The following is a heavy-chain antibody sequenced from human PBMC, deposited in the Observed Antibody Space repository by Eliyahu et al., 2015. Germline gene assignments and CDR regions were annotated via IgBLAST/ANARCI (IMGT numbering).Heavy chain of an antibody. V-gene: IGHV3-48*04. CDR1: GFTFSNFG. J-gene: IGHJ5*02. D-gene: IGHD1-26*01. Sequence: EVQLVESGGGLEQPGGSLXLXCAAXGFTFSNFGMNWVRQAPGKGLEWVSYISSSSSTIYYADSVKGRFTISRDNAKNSVYLQMNSLRAEDTAVYYCARAYGTYNWFDPWGQGTLVTVSS. CDR2: ISSSSSTI. CDR3: ARAYGTYNWFDP.